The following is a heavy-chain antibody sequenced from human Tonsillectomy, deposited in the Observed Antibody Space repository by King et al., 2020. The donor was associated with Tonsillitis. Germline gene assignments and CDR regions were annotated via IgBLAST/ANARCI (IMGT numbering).Heavy chain of an antibody. CDR2: INPNSGGT. CDR3: ARDPNSNYDILTGYPDYYGMDV. CDR1: GYTFTGYY. J-gene: IGHJ6*02. Sequence: VQLVESGAEVKKPGASVKVSCKASGYTFTGYYMHWVRQAPGQGLEWMGWINPNSGGTNYAQKFQGWVTMTRDTSISTAYMGRSRLRSDDTAVYYCARDPNSNYDILTGYPDYYGMDVWGQGTTVTVSS. V-gene: IGHV1-2*04. D-gene: IGHD3-9*01.